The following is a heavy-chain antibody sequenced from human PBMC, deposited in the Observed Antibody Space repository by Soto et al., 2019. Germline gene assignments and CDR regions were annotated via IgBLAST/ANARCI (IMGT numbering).Heavy chain of an antibody. Sequence: GGSLRLSCAASGFTFSSYAMSRVRRAPGKGLEWVSAISGSGGSTYYADSVKGRFTISRDNSKNTLYLQMNSLRAEDTAVYYCAKISGGSWPLRYWGQGTLVTVSS. CDR1: GFTFSSYA. CDR3: AKISGGSWPLRY. V-gene: IGHV3-23*01. D-gene: IGHD2-15*01. CDR2: ISGSGGST. J-gene: IGHJ4*02.